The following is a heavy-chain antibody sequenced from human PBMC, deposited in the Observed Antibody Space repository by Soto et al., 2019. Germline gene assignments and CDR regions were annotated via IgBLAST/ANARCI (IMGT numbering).Heavy chain of an antibody. V-gene: IGHV3-33*01. D-gene: IGHD6-19*01. CDR2: IWYDGSNK. CDR1: GFTFSGHA. CDR3: ARDGQGLAPYALDV. Sequence: QVQLVESGGGVAQPGRSLRLSCTVSGFTFSGHAMHWVRQAPGKGLEWVTQIWYDGSNKYYAESVKGRFTISRDNSKNAFYLQMNSLRVEDTAVYYCARDGQGLAPYALDVWGQGTSVTVSS. J-gene: IGHJ6*02.